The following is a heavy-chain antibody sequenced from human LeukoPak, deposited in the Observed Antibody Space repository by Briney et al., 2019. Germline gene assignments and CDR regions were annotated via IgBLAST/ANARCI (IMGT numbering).Heavy chain of an antibody. D-gene: IGHD2-2*01. J-gene: IGHJ4*02. Sequence: GGSLRLSCAASGVTVSSNYMSWVRQAPGKGLEWVSFIYNDGRTQHTDSVPGRFTISRDNSKNTLFLQMNSLRAADTAVYYCARWYCSSTNCYYDYWGQGTLVTVSS. CDR3: ARWYCSSTNCYYDY. CDR2: IYNDGRT. CDR1: GVTVSSNY. V-gene: IGHV3-53*01.